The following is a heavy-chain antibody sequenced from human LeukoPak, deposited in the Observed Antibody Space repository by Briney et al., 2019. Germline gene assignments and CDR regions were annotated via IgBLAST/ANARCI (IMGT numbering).Heavy chain of an antibody. Sequence: PGGSLRLSCAASGFTFSSYGMHWVRQAPGKGLEWVAFIRYDGSNKYYADSVKGRFTISRDNSKNTLYLQMNSLRAEDTAVYYCARDNYDYVWGSYRYTALDYWGQGTLVTVSS. D-gene: IGHD3-16*02. J-gene: IGHJ4*02. CDR1: GFTFSSYG. CDR2: IRYDGSNK. V-gene: IGHV3-30*02. CDR3: ARDNYDYVWGSYRYTALDY.